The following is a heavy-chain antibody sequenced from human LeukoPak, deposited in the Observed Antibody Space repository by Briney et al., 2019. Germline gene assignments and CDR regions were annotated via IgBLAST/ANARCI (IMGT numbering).Heavy chain of an antibody. CDR3: ARGGLYCGGDCYVDY. CDR1: GGSFSHYY. J-gene: IGHJ4*02. CDR2: INHSGST. Sequence: PSETLSLTCAVYGGSFSHYYWSWIRQPPGKGLEWIGEINHSGSTNYNPPLKSRLTISVDTSKNQFSLRLSSVTAADTAVYYCARGGLYCGGDCYVDYWGQGTMVTVSS. D-gene: IGHD2-21*02. V-gene: IGHV4-34*01.